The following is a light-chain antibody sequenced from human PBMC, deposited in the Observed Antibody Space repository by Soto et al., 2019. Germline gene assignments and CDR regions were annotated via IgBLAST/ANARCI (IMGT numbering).Light chain of an antibody. CDR2: RNI. J-gene: IGLJ3*02. Sequence: QSVLTQPPSASGTPGQRVTISCSGSSSNIGSNYVYWYQQLPRTAPNLLIYRNIQQPSGVPARFSGSKSGTSASLAISGRRSEDEADYYCAAWDDSRSGWVFGGGTKLTVL. V-gene: IGLV1-47*01. CDR3: AAWDDSRSGWV. CDR1: SSNIGSNY.